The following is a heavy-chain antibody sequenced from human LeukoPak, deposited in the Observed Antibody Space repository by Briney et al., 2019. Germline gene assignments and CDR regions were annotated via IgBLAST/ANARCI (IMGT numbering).Heavy chain of an antibody. CDR2: VNPNSGYT. J-gene: IGHJ3*02. CDR1: GYTFTRYD. CDR3: AISLSSPLGAFDI. V-gene: IGHV1-8*01. Sequence: ASVKVSCKASGYTFTRYDINWVRQATGQGLEWMGWVNPNSGYTGYAQKFQGRVTITRNISMRTAYMELRSLRSEDTAVYYCAISLSSPLGAFDIWGQGTMVTVSS. D-gene: IGHD6-13*01.